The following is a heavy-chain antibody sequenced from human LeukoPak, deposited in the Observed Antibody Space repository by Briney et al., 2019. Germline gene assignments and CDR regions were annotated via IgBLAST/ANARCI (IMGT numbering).Heavy chain of an antibody. D-gene: IGHD3-9*01. J-gene: IGHJ5*02. CDR1: GGSFSAYY. CDR3: ARSPLTGNYGDWFDP. CDR2: INHSGRT. V-gene: IGHV4-34*01. Sequence: SETLSLTSGVSGGSFSAYYWSWIRQPPGKGLELIGEINHSGRTNYNPSLKSRVTISVDTSKNQFSLNLSSVTAADTAVYYCARSPLTGNYGDWFDPWGQGTLVTVSS.